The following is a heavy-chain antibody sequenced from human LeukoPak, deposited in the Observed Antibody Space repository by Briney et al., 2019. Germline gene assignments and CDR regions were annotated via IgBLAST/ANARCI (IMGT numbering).Heavy chain of an antibody. Sequence: GASVKVSCKASGGTFSSYAISWVRQAPGQGLEWMGGIIPIFGTANYAQKFQGRVTITADESTSTAYMELSSLRSEDTAVYYCARDRHYDSSGYYYEPGWYFDLWGRGTLVTVSS. V-gene: IGHV1-69*01. J-gene: IGHJ2*01. CDR1: GGTFSSYA. CDR2: IIPIFGTA. D-gene: IGHD3-22*01. CDR3: ARDRHYDSSGYYYEPGWYFDL.